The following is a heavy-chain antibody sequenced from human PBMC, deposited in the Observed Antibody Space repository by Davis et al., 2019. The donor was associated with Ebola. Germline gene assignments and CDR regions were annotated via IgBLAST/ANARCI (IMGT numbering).Heavy chain of an antibody. Sequence: GGSLRLSCAASGFTFSSYGIHWVRQAPGKGLEWVAVISYDGSNKYYADSVKGRFTVSRDKSNNTLYLEMNSLRVDDTAVYYCATTQWLREFDNWGQGTLVTVSS. V-gene: IGHV3-30*03. D-gene: IGHD6-19*01. CDR3: ATTQWLREFDN. CDR1: GFTFSSYG. J-gene: IGHJ4*02. CDR2: ISYDGSNK.